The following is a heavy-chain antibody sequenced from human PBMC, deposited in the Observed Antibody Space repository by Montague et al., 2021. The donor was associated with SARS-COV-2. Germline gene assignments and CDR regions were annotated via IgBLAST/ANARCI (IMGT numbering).Heavy chain of an antibody. Sequence: CAISGDSVSSNSAAWNWIRQSPSRGLEWLGRTYYRSKWYNDYAVSVKSRITINPDTSKNQFSLKLSSVTAADTAVYYCARAFTDWLRYYGMDVWGQGTTVTVSS. CDR3: ARAFTDWLRYYGMDV. CDR1: GDSVSSNSAA. D-gene: IGHD3-9*01. CDR2: TYYRSKWYN. V-gene: IGHV6-1*01. J-gene: IGHJ6*02.